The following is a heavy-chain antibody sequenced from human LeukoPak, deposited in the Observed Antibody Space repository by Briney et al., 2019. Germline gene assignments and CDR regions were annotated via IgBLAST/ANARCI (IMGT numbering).Heavy chain of an antibody. V-gene: IGHV3-53*01. J-gene: IGHJ5*02. CDR3: ARNGYSSSWYVGWFDP. Sequence: HAGGPLRLSCAASGLTVSSSYMSWVRQAPGKGLEWVSVIYSGGRTYYADSVKGRFTISRDNSKNTLYLQMNSLRAEDTAVYYCARNGYSSSWYVGWFDPWGQGTLVTVSS. CDR2: IYSGGRT. D-gene: IGHD6-13*01. CDR1: GLTVSSSY.